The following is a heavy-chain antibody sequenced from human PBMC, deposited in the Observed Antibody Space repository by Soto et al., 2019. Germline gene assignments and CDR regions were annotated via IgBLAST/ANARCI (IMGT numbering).Heavy chain of an antibody. CDR1: GGSISSGGYY. Sequence: SETLSLTCTVSGGSISSGGYYWSWICQHPGEGLEWIGYIYYSGSTYYNPSLKSRVTISVDTSKNQFSLKLSSVTAADTAVYYCARAPWEYQPLHKYFDYWGQGTLVTVSS. CDR2: IYYSGST. V-gene: IGHV4-31*03. J-gene: IGHJ4*02. CDR3: ARAPWEYQPLHKYFDY. D-gene: IGHD2-2*01.